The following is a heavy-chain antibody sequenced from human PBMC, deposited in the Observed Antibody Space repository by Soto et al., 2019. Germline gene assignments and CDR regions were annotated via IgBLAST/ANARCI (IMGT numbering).Heavy chain of an antibody. CDR1: GGSISSGDYY. CDR3: ARDRYYYDSSGYPTLNWFDP. CDR2: IYYSGST. V-gene: IGHV4-30-4*01. Sequence: PSETLSLTCTVSGGSISSGDYYWSWIRQPPGKGLEWIGYIYYSGSTYYNPSLKSRVTISVDTSKNQFSLKLSSVTAADTAVYYCARDRYYYDSSGYPTLNWFDPWGQGTLVTVS. D-gene: IGHD3-22*01. J-gene: IGHJ5*02.